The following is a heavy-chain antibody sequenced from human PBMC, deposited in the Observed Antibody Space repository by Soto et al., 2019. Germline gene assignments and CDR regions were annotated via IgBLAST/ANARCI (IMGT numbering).Heavy chain of an antibody. CDR2: ISAYNGNT. D-gene: IGHD3-3*01. CDR3: ARDRMAPLRFLEWSPFDY. V-gene: IGHV1-18*04. Sequence: QVQLVQSGAEVKKPGASVKVSCKASGYTFTSYGISWVRQAPGQGLEWMGWISAYNGNTNYAQKLQGRVTMTTDTSTSTAYMELRSLRSDDTAVYYCARDRMAPLRFLEWSPFDYWGQGTLVTVSS. CDR1: GYTFTSYG. J-gene: IGHJ4*02.